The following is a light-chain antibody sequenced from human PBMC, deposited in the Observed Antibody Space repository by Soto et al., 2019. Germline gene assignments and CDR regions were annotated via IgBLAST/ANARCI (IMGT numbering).Light chain of an antibody. CDR3: QQSNNWPYT. V-gene: IGKV3-15*01. CDR1: QSVSTN. CDR2: GAS. J-gene: IGKJ2*01. Sequence: EIVLTQSTGTLSVSPGERANLSCRASQSVSTNLAWFQQKPGQAPRLLIYGASTRATGIPARFSGSGSGTEFTLTINSLQSEDLAVYYCQQSNNWPYTFGQGTKLEV.